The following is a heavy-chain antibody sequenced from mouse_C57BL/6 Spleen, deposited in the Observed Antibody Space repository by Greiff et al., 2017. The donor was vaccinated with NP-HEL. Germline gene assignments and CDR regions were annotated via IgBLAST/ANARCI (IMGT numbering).Heavy chain of an antibody. D-gene: IGHD1-1*01. J-gene: IGHJ4*01. V-gene: IGHV5-9-1*02. CDR2: ISSGGDYI. Sequence: EVKLMESGEGLVKPGGSLKLSCAASGFTFSSYAMSWVRQTPEKRLEWVAYISSGGDYIYYADTVKGRFTFSRDNAGNTLYLQMSSLKSEDTAMNCCTRDGGSSYEDYAMDYWGQGTSVTVSS. CDR3: TRDGGSSYEDYAMDY. CDR1: GFTFSSYA.